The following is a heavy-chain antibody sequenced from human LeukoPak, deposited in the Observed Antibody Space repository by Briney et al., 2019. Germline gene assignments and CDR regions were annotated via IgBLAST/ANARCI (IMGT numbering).Heavy chain of an antibody. J-gene: IGHJ6*02. CDR2: INHSGST. CDR3: ARGRVMVYYYYGMDV. Sequence: SETLSLTCAVYSGSFSGYYWSWIRQPPGKGLEWIGEINHSGSTNYNPSLKSRVTISVDTSKNQFSLKLSSVTAADTAVYYCARGRVMVYYYYGMDVWGQGTTVTVSS. D-gene: IGHD3-10*01. CDR1: SGSFSGYY. V-gene: IGHV4-34*01.